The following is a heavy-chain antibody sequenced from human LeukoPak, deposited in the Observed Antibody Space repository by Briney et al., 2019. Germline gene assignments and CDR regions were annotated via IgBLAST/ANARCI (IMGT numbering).Heavy chain of an antibody. CDR3: ARDKPPPYYYDSSGIFDY. J-gene: IGHJ4*02. D-gene: IGHD3-22*01. V-gene: IGHV3-7*01. CDR1: GFPFSNFW. CDR2: IKEDGSEK. Sequence: RGGSLRLSCAASGFPFSNFWMTWVRQGPGKGLEWVANIKEDGSEKHYVDSVKGRFTISRDNAKNSLYLQMNSLRAEDTAVYYCARDKPPPYYYDSSGIFDYWGQGTLVTVSS.